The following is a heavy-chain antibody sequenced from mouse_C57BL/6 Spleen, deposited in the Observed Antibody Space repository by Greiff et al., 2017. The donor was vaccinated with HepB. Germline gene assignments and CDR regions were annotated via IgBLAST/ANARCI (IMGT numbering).Heavy chain of an antibody. Sequence: QVQLQQSGAELARPGASVKLSCKASGYTFTSYGISWVKQRTGQGLEWIGEIYPRSGNTYYNEKFKGKATLTADKSSSTAYMELRSLTSEDSAVYFCARWGLGTGTENYFDYWGQGTTLTVSS. CDR2: IYPRSGNT. D-gene: IGHD4-1*01. V-gene: IGHV1-81*01. CDR3: ARWGLGTGTENYFDY. J-gene: IGHJ2*01. CDR1: GYTFTSYG.